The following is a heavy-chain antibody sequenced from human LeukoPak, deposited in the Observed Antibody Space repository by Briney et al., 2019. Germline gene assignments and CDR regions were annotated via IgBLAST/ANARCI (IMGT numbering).Heavy chain of an antibody. D-gene: IGHD4-17*01. V-gene: IGHV1-18*01. Sequence: ASVKVSCKASGYTFTSYGISWVRQAPGQGLEWMGWISAYNGNTNYAQKLQGRVTMTTDTSTSTAYMELRSLRSDDTAVYYCAGERPDYGDSDYWGQGTLVTVSS. CDR3: AGERPDYGDSDY. J-gene: IGHJ4*02. CDR1: GYTFTSYG. CDR2: ISAYNGNT.